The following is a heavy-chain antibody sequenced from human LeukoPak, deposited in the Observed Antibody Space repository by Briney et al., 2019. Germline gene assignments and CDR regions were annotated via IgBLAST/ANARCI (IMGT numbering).Heavy chain of an antibody. V-gene: IGHV4-39*07. CDR2: IYTSGST. J-gene: IGHJ6*03. D-gene: IGHD4-17*01. CDR1: GGSISSSSYY. CDR3: ARGPLRAVYYYYMDV. Sequence: SETLSLTCTVSGGSISSSSYYWGWIRQPPGKGLEWIGRIYTSGSTNYNPSLKSRVTMSVDTSKNQFSLKLSSVTAADTAVYYCARGPLRAVYYYYMDVWGKGTTVTISS.